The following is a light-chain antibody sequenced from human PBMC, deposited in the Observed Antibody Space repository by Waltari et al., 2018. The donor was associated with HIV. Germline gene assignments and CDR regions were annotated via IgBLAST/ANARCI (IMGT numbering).Light chain of an antibody. Sequence: QSVLTQPPSLSGAPGQRVTISCTGSKSNIGAGYAVHWYQQVPGTAPKLLIYCNNNRPSGVPELFSGAKSDTSASLAITGLQAEDEADYYCQSWDDSLSGYVFGTGSKVTVL. V-gene: IGLV1-40*01. J-gene: IGLJ1*01. CDR2: CNN. CDR1: KSNIGAGYA. CDR3: QSWDDSLSGYV.